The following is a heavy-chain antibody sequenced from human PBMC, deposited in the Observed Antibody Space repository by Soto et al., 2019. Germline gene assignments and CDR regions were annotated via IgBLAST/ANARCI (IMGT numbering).Heavy chain of an antibody. J-gene: IGHJ4*02. CDR3: AKQVGATYFDY. CDR2: IYYSGST. Sequence: PSETLSLTCTVSGGSVSSYYWIWVRQPPGKRQEWIGSIYYSGSTYYHPSLKSRVTISVDTSKNQFSLKLSSVTAADTAVYYCAKQVGATYFDYWGQGTLVTVS. CDR1: GGSVSSYY. V-gene: IGHV4-59*05. D-gene: IGHD1-26*01.